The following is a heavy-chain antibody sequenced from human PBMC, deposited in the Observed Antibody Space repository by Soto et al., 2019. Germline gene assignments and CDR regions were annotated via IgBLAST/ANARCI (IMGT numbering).Heavy chain of an antibody. CDR2: ISGSGGST. D-gene: IGHD2-2*01. Sequence: GGSLRLSCAASGFTFSSYAMSWVRQAPGKGLEWVSAISGSGGSTYYADSVKGRFTISRDNSKNTLYLQMNSLRAEDTAVYYCAKDRIVVVPAAMGLQGYMDVWGKGTTVTVSS. V-gene: IGHV3-23*01. CDR3: AKDRIVVVPAAMGLQGYMDV. J-gene: IGHJ6*03. CDR1: GFTFSSYA.